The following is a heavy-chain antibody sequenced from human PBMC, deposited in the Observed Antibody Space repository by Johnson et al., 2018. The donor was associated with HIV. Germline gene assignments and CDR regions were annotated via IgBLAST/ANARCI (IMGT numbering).Heavy chain of an antibody. CDR2: ISYDGRNK. Sequence: QVQLVESGGGVVQPGRSLRLSCAASGFTFSGYPMHWVRQAPGKWLEWVAVISYDGRNKYYADSVKGRFTISRDNSKNPVFLQMNSLRAEDTALYYCARDCRNSTSCLAFDIWGQGTRVTVSS. CDR3: ARDCRNSTSCLAFDI. J-gene: IGHJ3*02. CDR1: GFTFSGYP. V-gene: IGHV3-30*04. D-gene: IGHD2/OR15-2a*01.